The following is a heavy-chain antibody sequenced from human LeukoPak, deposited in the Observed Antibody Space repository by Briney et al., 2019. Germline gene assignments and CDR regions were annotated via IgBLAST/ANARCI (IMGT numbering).Heavy chain of an antibody. D-gene: IGHD2-21*01. CDR1: GYSFTSYW. J-gene: IGHJ3*02. CDR3: ARLGVVVIATRDAFDI. V-gene: IGHV5-51*01. Sequence: GESLKISCKGSGYSFTSYWIAWVRQMPGKGLEWMGIIYPGDSDTRYSPSFQGQVTISADKSISTAYLQWTSLKASDTAMYYCARLGVVVIATRDAFDIWGQGTMVTVPS. CDR2: IYPGDSDT.